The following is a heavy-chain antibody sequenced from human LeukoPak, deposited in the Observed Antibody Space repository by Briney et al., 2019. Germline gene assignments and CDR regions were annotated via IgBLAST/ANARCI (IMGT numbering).Heavy chain of an antibody. CDR1: GFTFSGSW. CDR2: INQDGSAK. V-gene: IGHV3-7*01. CDR3: ARELSWSGRDY. Sequence: PGGSLRLSYAASGFTFSGSWMSWVRQAPGKGLEWVANINQDGSAKNYLDSVKGRFTISIDRGKNSLYLQMNSLRDEDTAVYYCARELSWSGRDYWGQGTLVTVSS. J-gene: IGHJ4*02. D-gene: IGHD3-3*01.